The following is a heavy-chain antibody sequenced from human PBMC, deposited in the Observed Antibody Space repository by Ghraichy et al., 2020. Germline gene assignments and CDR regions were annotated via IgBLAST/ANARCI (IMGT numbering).Heavy chain of an antibody. V-gene: IGHV3-21*01. CDR1: GFTFSSYS. Sequence: GGSLRLSCAASGFTFSSYSMNWVRQAPGKGLEWVSSISSSSSYIYHADSVKGRFTISRDNAKNSLYLQMNSLRAEDTAVYYCARDHYRGYFIDYWGQGTLVTISS. CDR3: ARDHYRGYFIDY. J-gene: IGHJ4*02. CDR2: ISSSSSYI. D-gene: IGHD3-22*01.